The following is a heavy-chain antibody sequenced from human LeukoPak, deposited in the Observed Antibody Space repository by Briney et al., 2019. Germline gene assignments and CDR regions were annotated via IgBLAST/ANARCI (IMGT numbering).Heavy chain of an antibody. J-gene: IGHJ6*03. CDR1: GGSISSYY. D-gene: IGHD4-11*01. Sequence: SSETLSLTCTVSGGSISSYYWSWLRQPAGKGLEWIGRIYTSGSTNYNPSLKSRVTMSVDTSKNQFSLKLSSVTAADTAVYYCAREAYSNYDYYYYMDVWGKGTTVTFSS. CDR3: AREAYSNYDYYYYMDV. V-gene: IGHV4-4*07. CDR2: IYTSGST.